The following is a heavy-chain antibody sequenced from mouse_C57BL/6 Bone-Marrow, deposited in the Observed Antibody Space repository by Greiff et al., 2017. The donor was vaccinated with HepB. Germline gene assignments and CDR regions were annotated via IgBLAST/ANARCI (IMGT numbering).Heavy chain of an antibody. CDR2: IYPGDGDT. Sequence: QLQQSGPELVKPGASAKISCKASGYAFSSSWMNWVKQRSGKGLEWIGRIYPGDGDTNYNGKFKGKATRTADKSSSTAYMQLSSLTSEDSAVYFCARWAGNGNYWGQGTTLTVSS. V-gene: IGHV1-82*01. D-gene: IGHD3-3*01. J-gene: IGHJ2*01. CDR1: GYAFSSSW. CDR3: ARWAGNGNY.